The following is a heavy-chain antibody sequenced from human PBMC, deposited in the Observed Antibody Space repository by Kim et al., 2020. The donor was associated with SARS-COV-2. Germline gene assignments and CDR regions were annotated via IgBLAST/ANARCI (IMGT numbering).Heavy chain of an antibody. CDR3: ARDKARGYDLANWFDP. Sequence: GGSLRLSCAASGFTFSSYGMHWVRQAPGKGLEWVAVIWYDGSNKYYADSVKGRFTISRDNSKNTLYLQMNSLRAEDTAVYYCARDKARGYDLANWFDPWGQGTLVTVSS. V-gene: IGHV3-33*01. CDR1: GFTFSSYG. CDR2: IWYDGSNK. D-gene: IGHD5-12*01. J-gene: IGHJ5*02.